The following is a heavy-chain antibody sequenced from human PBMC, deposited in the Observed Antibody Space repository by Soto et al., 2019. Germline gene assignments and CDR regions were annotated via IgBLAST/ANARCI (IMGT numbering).Heavy chain of an antibody. CDR3: AREVAYNSQHYGTDV. V-gene: IGHV1-46*01. CDR2: INPSGGST. J-gene: IGHJ6*02. D-gene: IGHD2-21*01. CDR1: GYTFTSYY. Sequence: QVQLVQSGAEVRKPGASVRVSCKASGYTFTSYYMHWVRQAPGQGFEWMGIINPSGGSTSYAQKFQGRVTMTRDTSTSTVYMELSSLRSEDTAVYYCAREVAYNSQHYGTDVWGQGTTVTVSS.